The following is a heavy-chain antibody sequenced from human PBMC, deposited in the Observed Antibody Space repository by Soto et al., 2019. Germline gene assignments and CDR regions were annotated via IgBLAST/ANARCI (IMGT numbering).Heavy chain of an antibody. J-gene: IGHJ5*02. CDR3: ARGGGWYVWFDP. CDR2: INAGNGNT. D-gene: IGHD6-19*01. Sequence: ASVQVSCKASGYTFTSYAMHWVRQAPGQRLEWMGWINAGNGNTKYSQKFQGRVTITRDTSASTAYMELSSLRSEDTAVYYCARGGGWYVWFDPWGQGTLVTVSS. CDR1: GYTFTSYA. V-gene: IGHV1-3*01.